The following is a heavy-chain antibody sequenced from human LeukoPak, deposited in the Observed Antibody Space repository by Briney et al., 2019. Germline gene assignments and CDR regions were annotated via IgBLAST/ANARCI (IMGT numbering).Heavy chain of an antibody. CDR3: ARSNYGGKRWFDP. CDR1: GYTFTAYY. CDR2: MNPNSGNT. V-gene: IGHV1-8*02. J-gene: IGHJ5*02. D-gene: IGHD4-23*01. Sequence: GASVKVSCKASGYTFTAYYMHWVRQAPGQGLEWMGWMNPNSGNTGYAQKFQGRVTMTRDTSISTAYMELSSLRSEDTAVYFCARSNYGGKRWFDPWGQGTLVTVSS.